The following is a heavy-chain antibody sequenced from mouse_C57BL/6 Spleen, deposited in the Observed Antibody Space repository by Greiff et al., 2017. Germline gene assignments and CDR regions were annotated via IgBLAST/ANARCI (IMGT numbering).Heavy chain of an antibody. V-gene: IGHV1-54*01. Sequence: VTLVESGAELVRPGTSVKVSCKASGYAFTNYLIEWVKQRPGQGLEWIGVINPGSGGTNYNEKFKGKATLTADKSSSTAYMQLSSLTSEDSAVYFCARDYDGYYAMDYWGQGTSVTVSS. CDR1: GYAFTNYL. CDR3: ARDYDGYYAMDY. J-gene: IGHJ4*01. CDR2: INPGSGGT. D-gene: IGHD2-4*01.